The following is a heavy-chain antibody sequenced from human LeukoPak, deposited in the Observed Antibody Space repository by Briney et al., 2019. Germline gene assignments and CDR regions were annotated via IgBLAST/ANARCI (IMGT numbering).Heavy chain of an antibody. J-gene: IGHJ2*01. Sequence: SETLSLTCTVSGGSISSYYWSWLRQPPGKGLEWIGYIYYSGSTNYNPSLKSRVTISVDTSKNQFSLKLSSVTAADTAVYYCARRGVARYFDDWYFDLWGRGTLVTVSS. D-gene: IGHD3-9*01. CDR3: ARRGVARYFDDWYFDL. V-gene: IGHV4-59*01. CDR2: IYYSGST. CDR1: GGSISSYY.